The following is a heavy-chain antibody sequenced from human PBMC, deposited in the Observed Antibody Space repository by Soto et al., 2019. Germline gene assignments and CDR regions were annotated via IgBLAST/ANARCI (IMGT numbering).Heavy chain of an antibody. CDR3: ARQAMIVVVQPVPYYGMDV. Sequence: ASLKVSCKASGGTFSSYAISWVRQAPGQGLEWMGGIIPIFGTANYAQKFQGRVTITADESTSTAYMELSSLRSEDTAVYYCARQAMIVVVQPVPYYGMDVWGQGTTVTVSS. J-gene: IGHJ6*02. CDR1: GGTFSSYA. D-gene: IGHD3-22*01. V-gene: IGHV1-69*13. CDR2: IIPIFGTA.